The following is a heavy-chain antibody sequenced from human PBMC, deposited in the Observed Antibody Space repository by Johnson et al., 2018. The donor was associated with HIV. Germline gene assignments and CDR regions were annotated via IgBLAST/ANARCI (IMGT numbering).Heavy chain of an antibody. D-gene: IGHD6-6*01. CDR2: IYSGDTT. J-gene: IGHJ3*02. CDR3: AKDKQQLVRGGAFDI. V-gene: IGHV3-66*01. CDR1: GFTVSTNY. Sequence: MLLVESGGGLVQPGGSLRLSCASGFTVSTNYMSWVRQAPGKGLEWVSVIYSGDTTYYADSVKGRFPISRDNSKNTLYLQMNSLRAEDTALYYCAKDKQQLVRGGAFDIWGQGTMVTVSS.